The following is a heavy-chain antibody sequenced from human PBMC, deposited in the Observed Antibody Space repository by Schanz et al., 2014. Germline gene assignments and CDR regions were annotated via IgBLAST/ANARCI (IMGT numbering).Heavy chain of an antibody. D-gene: IGHD5-12*01. CDR3: ARDFHGYGPHLDY. CDR2: ITGASDHI. CDR1: GFIFGSSV. Sequence: EVQLLESGGGLIQPGGSLRLSCAASGFIFGSSVMAWVRQAPGKGLEWVSGITGASDHIDYAESVKGRFTISRDNSRNTLYLQLNSLRAEDTAVYYCARDFHGYGPHLDYGGQGSLVTVSS. V-gene: IGHV3-23*01. J-gene: IGHJ4*02.